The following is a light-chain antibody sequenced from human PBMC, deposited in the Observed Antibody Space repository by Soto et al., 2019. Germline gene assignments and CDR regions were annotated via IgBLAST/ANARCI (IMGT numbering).Light chain of an antibody. Sequence: DIQMIQSPSSVSGSVGDRVTITCRASQGISNWLAWYQQKPGKAPNLLMYAASSLQSGVPSRFSGSGSGTDFTLTISGLQPEDSATYYCQQANNFPITFGQGTRLDIK. J-gene: IGKJ5*01. CDR1: QGISNW. CDR2: AAS. CDR3: QQANNFPIT. V-gene: IGKV1D-12*01.